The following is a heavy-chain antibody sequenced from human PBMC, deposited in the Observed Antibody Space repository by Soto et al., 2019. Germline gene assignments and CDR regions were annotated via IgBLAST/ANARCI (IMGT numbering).Heavy chain of an antibody. CDR3: ARIQVTYHCGMDV. Sequence: QVTLKESGPVLVKPTETLTLTCTVAGFSLSNARMGVSWIRQPPGKALEWLAHIFSNDEKSYSTSLKSRLTISKDTSKSQVVLTMTNMDPVDTDTSYCARIQVTYHCGMDVWGQGTTVTVSS. V-gene: IGHV2-26*01. J-gene: IGHJ6*02. CDR1: GFSLSNARMG. CDR2: IFSNDEK.